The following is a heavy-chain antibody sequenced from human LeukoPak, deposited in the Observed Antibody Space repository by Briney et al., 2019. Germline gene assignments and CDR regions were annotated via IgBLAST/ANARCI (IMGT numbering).Heavy chain of an antibody. CDR1: EFTFTTYG. V-gene: IGHV3-33*01. CDR2: IYYDGSKI. Sequence: GGSVRLSCAASEFTFTTYGMHWARQAPGKGLEWVAFIYYDGSKIYYADYVKGRFTISRDISKNTLYLQMDSLRAEDTAIYYCARDWKTNSFDYWGQGILVSVSS. J-gene: IGHJ4*02. D-gene: IGHD1-1*01. CDR3: ARDWKTNSFDY.